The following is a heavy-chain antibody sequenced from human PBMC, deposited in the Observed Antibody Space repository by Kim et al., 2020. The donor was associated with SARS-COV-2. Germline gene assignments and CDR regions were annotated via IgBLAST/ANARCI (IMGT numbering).Heavy chain of an antibody. D-gene: IGHD6-13*01. V-gene: IGHV4-34*01. CDR3: ARRGSSSWYLRGFDP. J-gene: IGHJ5*02. Sequence: SETLSLTCAVYGGSFSGYYWSWIRQPPGKGLEWIGEINHSGSTNYNPSLKSRVTISVDTSKNQFSLKLSSVTAADTAVYYCARRGSSSWYLRGFDPWGQGTLVTVSS. CDR2: INHSGST. CDR1: GGSFSGYY.